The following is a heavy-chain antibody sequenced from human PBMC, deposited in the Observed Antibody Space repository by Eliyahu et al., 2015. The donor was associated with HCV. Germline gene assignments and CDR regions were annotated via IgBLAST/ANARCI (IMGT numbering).Heavy chain of an antibody. CDR1: GGSISSGSYY. J-gene: IGHJ3*02. V-gene: IGHV4-61*02. CDR2: FHSRGGP. CDR3: ARGRPDYYDSSGYHVAFDI. Sequence: QVQLQESGPGLVKPSQTLSLTCTVSGGSISSGSYYWSWIRQPAGKGLEWIGGFHSRGGPHYNPSLKSRVTISVDTSKNQFSLKLSSVTAADTAVYYCARGRPDYYDSSGYHVAFDIWGQGTMVTVSS. D-gene: IGHD3-22*01.